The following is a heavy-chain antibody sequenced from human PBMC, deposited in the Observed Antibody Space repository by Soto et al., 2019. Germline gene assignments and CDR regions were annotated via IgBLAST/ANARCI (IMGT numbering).Heavy chain of an antibody. Sequence: GGSLRLSCAASGFTFSNYGIHWVRQAPGNGLEWVAVISRDGSVRYYADSVKGRFTISRDNSKNTLYLQVNNLRPEDTAVYYCVKDPLAYCGGDCYLGDYYYYGMDVWGQGTTVTVSS. CDR1: GFTFSNYG. D-gene: IGHD2-21*02. CDR3: VKDPLAYCGGDCYLGDYYYYGMDV. J-gene: IGHJ6*02. CDR2: ISRDGSVR. V-gene: IGHV3-30*18.